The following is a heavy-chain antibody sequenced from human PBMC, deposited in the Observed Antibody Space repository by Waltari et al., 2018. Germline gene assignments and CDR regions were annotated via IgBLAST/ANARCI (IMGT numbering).Heavy chain of an antibody. CDR1: GGTFSSYT. CDR3: ASPFSLPQGYYYYGMDV. J-gene: IGHJ6*02. D-gene: IGHD1-26*01. CDR2: ISPILDIA. Sequence: QVQLVQSGAEVKKPGSSVKVSCKASGGTFSSYTISWVRRAPGQGLEWMGRISPILDIANYAQKCQGRVTITADKSTSTAYMELSSLRSEDTAVYYCASPFSLPQGYYYYGMDVWGQGTTVTVSS. V-gene: IGHV1-69*02.